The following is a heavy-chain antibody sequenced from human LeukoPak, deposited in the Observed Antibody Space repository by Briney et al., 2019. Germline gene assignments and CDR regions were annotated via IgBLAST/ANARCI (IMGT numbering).Heavy chain of an antibody. CDR1: GFTFSSYG. V-gene: IGHV3-23*01. D-gene: IGHD3-10*01. Sequence: GGSLRLSCAASGFTFSSYGMSWFRQAPGRGLEWISGISSSGESTDSADSVRGRFTISRDNSKKNLYLHMNNLRAEDTAVYYCARRYYGSGSYKNGFDYWGQGTLVTVSS. J-gene: IGHJ4*02. CDR2: ISSSGEST. CDR3: ARRYYGSGSYKNGFDY.